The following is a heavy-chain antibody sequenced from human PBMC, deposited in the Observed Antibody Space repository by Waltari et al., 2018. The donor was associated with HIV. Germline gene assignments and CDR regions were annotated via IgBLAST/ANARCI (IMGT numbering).Heavy chain of an antibody. D-gene: IGHD3-22*01. J-gene: IGHJ4*02. CDR3: ATDKWRLRDTLTTYYANTFDH. CDR2: IKSESEGGTT. V-gene: IGHV3-15*01. CDR1: GFSFSDAW. Sequence: EVQLVESGGGVVKPGGSLRLSCAASGFSFSDAWLNWVRQAPGKGLEWVGRIKSESEGGTTDEGSAVRGRFRISRNDSKKKVFLFLGGLQAGDTALYYCATDKWRLRDTLTTYYANTFDHWGRGALVTVS.